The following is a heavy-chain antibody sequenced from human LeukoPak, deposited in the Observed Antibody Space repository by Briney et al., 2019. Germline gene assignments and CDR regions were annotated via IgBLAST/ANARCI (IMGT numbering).Heavy chain of an antibody. Sequence: GGSLRLSCAASGFTFSSYSMNWIRQAPGKGLEWVSYISSSRRTIYYADSVKGRFTISRDNAKNSLYLQMNSLRDEDTAVYYCARVGDGYNYVGYWGQGTLVTVSS. D-gene: IGHD5-24*01. J-gene: IGHJ4*02. CDR3: ARVGDGYNYVGY. CDR1: GFTFSSYS. V-gene: IGHV3-48*02. CDR2: ISSSRRTI.